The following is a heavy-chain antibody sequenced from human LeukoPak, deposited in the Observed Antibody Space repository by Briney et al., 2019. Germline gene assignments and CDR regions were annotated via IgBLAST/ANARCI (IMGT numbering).Heavy chain of an antibody. V-gene: IGHV1-2*02. Sequence: ASVKVSCKASGYTFTGYYMHWVRQAPGQGLEWMGWINPNNGGTNYAQKFQGRVTMTLDTSISTGYMELSSLRSDDTAIYFCARVDGGEWYYFDYWGQGTSVTVFS. D-gene: IGHD2-8*02. CDR2: INPNNGGT. J-gene: IGHJ4*02. CDR3: ARVDGGEWYYFDY. CDR1: GYTFTGYY.